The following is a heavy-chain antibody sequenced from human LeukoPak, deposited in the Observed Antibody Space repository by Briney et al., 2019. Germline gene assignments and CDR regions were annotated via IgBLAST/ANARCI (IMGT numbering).Heavy chain of an antibody. CDR2: FYASGTT. V-gene: IGHV4-4*07. CDR3: ARTHCGGGSCDTFDP. J-gene: IGHJ5*02. CDR1: GVSISKYF. Sequence: SETLSFTCNVFGVSISKYFWRWLRQPAGKGLEWIGRFYASGTTYYNPSLRSRVTLSMDTSKNHFSLKLTSVTAADTAVYYCARTHCGGGSCDTFDPWGQGTLVTVSS. D-gene: IGHD2-21*01.